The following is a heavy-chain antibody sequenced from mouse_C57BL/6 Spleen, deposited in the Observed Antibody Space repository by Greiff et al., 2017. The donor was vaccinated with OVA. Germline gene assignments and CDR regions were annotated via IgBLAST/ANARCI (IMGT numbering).Heavy chain of an antibody. CDR3: ARNYGSSYGWYFDV. Sequence: EVKLMESGPELVKPGASVKMSCKASGYTFTDYNMHWVKQSHGKSLEWIGYINPNNGGTSYNQKFKGKATLTVNKSSSTAYMELRSLTSEDSAVYYCARNYGSSYGWYFDVWGTGTTVTVSS. D-gene: IGHD1-1*01. CDR2: INPNNGGT. J-gene: IGHJ1*03. V-gene: IGHV1-22*01. CDR1: GYTFTDYN.